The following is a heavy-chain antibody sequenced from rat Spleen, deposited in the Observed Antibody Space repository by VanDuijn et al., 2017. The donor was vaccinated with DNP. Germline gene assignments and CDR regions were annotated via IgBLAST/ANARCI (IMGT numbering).Heavy chain of an antibody. D-gene: IGHD1-2*01. J-gene: IGHJ2*01. CDR2: INYDGSRT. Sequence: EVQLVESGGGLVQPGRSLKLSCAASGFTFDYYWMTWIRHIPGKGLEWVVTINYDGSRTFYRDSVQGRVTISRDKAKSTRYLQRDRLRSEDTATEEGASAESSCRDDFGEDWGQGVMGT. CDR3: ASAESSCRDDFGED. CDR1: GFTFDYYW. V-gene: IGHV5-29*01.